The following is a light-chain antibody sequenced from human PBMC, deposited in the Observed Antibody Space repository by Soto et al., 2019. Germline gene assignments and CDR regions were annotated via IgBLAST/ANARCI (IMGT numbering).Light chain of an antibody. V-gene: IGLV1-40*01. Sequence: SVLTQPPSVSGAPGQRVTISYTGSSSNIGAGYDVHWYQQLPGTAPKLLIYGNSNRPSGVPDRFSGSKSGTSASLAITGLQAEDEADYYCQSYDSSLSGWVFGGGTKLTVL. CDR2: GNS. CDR3: QSYDSSLSGWV. CDR1: SSNIGAGYD. J-gene: IGLJ3*02.